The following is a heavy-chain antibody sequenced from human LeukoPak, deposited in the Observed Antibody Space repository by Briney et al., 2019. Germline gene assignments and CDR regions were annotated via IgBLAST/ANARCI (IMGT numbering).Heavy chain of an antibody. CDR2: IYYSGST. CDR1: GGSISSSSYY. J-gene: IGHJ4*02. CDR3: ASHTIAVALYYFGY. Sequence: SETLSLACTVSGGSISSSSYYWGWIRQPPGKGLEWIGSIYYSGSTYYNPSLKSRVTISVDTSKNQFSLKLSSVTAADTAVYYCASHTIAVALYYFGYWGQGTLVTVSS. V-gene: IGHV4-39*01. D-gene: IGHD6-19*01.